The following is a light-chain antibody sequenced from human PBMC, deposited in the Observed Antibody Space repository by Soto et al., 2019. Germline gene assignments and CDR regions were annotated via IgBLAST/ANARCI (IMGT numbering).Light chain of an antibody. V-gene: IGKV3D-20*02. CDR1: QSFTDNY. J-gene: IGKJ1*01. Sequence: EIVLTQSPGTLSLSPGERATLSCRAGQSFTDNYLAWYQQKPGQAPRLVISGASSRTSGIPARFSGSGSGTDFTLTISSLEPEDFAVYYCQQRSNWPWTFGQGTKVDIK. CDR2: GAS. CDR3: QQRSNWPWT.